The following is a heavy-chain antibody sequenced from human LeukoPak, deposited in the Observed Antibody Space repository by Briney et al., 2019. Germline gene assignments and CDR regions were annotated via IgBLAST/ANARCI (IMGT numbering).Heavy chain of an antibody. CDR2: ISYDGSNK. Sequence: GRSLRLSCAASGFTFSSYAMHWVRQAPGKGLEWVAVISYDGSNKYYADSVKGRFTISRDNSKNTLYLQMNSLGAEDTAVYYCARDNRLDYWGQGTLVTVSS. D-gene: IGHD2/OR15-2a*01. J-gene: IGHJ4*02. V-gene: IGHV3-30-3*01. CDR3: ARDNRLDY. CDR1: GFTFSSYA.